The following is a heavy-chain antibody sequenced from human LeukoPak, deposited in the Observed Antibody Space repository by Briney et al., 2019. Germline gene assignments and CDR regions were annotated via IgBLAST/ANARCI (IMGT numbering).Heavy chain of an antibody. J-gene: IGHJ4*02. CDR3: ARRKSTYYYDSSGSPFDY. CDR2: INHSGSA. D-gene: IGHD3-22*01. Sequence: SETLSPTCAVYGGSFSGYYWSWIRQPPGKGLEWIGEINHSGSANYNPSLKSRVTISVDTSKNQFSLKLSSVTAADTAVYYCARRKSTYYYDSSGSPFDYWGQGTLVTVSS. V-gene: IGHV4-34*01. CDR1: GGSFSGYY.